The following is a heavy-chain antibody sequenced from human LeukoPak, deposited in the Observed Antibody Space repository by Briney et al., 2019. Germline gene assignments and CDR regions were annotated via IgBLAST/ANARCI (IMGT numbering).Heavy chain of an antibody. Sequence: SETLSLTCTVSGGSISSYYWSWIRQPPGKGLEWIGYIYYSGSTKYNPSLGSRVTISADTSKNQFSLKLSSVTAADTAVYYCARHLRGEQQLSGFDYWGQGTPVTVSS. CDR1: GGSISSYY. V-gene: IGHV4-59*08. J-gene: IGHJ4*02. CDR3: ARHLRGEQQLSGFDY. D-gene: IGHD6-13*01. CDR2: IYYSGST.